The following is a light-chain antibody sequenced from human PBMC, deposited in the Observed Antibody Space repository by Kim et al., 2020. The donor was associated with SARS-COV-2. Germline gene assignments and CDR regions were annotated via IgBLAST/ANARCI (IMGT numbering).Light chain of an antibody. J-gene: IGLJ1*01. CDR2: GTN. Sequence: LGQTVRITCQGDSLRRYYASWYQQKPGQAPVLVIHGTNNRPSGIPDRFSGSTSGNTASLTITGAQAEDEAEYYCNSRDSSGNHLRVFGTGTKVTVL. V-gene: IGLV3-19*01. CDR3: NSRDSSGNHLRV. CDR1: SLRRYY.